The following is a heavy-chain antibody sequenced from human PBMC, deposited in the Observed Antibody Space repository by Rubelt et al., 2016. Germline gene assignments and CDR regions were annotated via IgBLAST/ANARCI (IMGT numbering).Heavy chain of an antibody. CDR3: AGHLNYCDSRHYMDV. CDR2: IYYSGST. J-gene: IGHJ6*03. Sequence: QLQLQESGPGLVKPSETLSLTCTVSGGSISSSSYYWGWIRQPQGKGLEWIGSIYYSGSTYYNPSLMIRVTISVDSSKIQFSLKLSSVTAADTAVYYCAGHLNYCDSRHYMDVWGKGTTVTVSS. CDR1: GGSISSSSYY. V-gene: IGHV4-39*01. D-gene: IGHD4-17*01.